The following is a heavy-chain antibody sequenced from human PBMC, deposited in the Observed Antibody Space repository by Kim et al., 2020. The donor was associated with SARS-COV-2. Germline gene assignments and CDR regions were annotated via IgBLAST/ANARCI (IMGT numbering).Heavy chain of an antibody. CDR3: TSDLTVSTRGFDY. V-gene: IGHV3-7*03. D-gene: IGHD4-17*01. Sequence: YVNSEKGRVSNSRDNAKHSLYLQMNSLRADDAAVYYCTSDLTVSTRGFDYWGQGTLVTVSS. J-gene: IGHJ4*02.